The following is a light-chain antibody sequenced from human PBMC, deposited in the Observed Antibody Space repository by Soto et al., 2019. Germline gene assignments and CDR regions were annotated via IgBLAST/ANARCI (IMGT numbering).Light chain of an antibody. Sequence: DIQMTQSPSTLSASIGDRVTITCRASQSISDWLAWYQQKPGKAPKLLIYRASNIESGVPSRFSGSGSGTEFTLTISSLQPEDFATYYCQQYNGYSRAFGQGTKVEIK. V-gene: IGKV1-5*03. CDR1: QSISDW. CDR2: RAS. CDR3: QQYNGYSRA. J-gene: IGKJ1*01.